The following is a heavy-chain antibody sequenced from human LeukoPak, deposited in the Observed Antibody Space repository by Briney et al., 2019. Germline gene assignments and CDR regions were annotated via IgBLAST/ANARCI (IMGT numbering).Heavy chain of an antibody. Sequence: GASVKVSCKASGGTFISCAISWVRQAPGQGLEWMGGIIPIFGTANYAQKFQGRVTITTDESTSTAYMELSSLRSEDTAVYYCASESSGGLESYFDYWGQGTLVTVSS. CDR1: GGTFISCA. D-gene: IGHD1-1*01. CDR2: IIPIFGTA. V-gene: IGHV1-69*05. J-gene: IGHJ4*02. CDR3: ASESSGGLESYFDY.